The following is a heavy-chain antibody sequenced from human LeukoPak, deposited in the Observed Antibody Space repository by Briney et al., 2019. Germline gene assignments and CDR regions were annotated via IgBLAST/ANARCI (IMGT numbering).Heavy chain of an antibody. CDR2: LYYSGST. V-gene: IGHV4-39*01. Sequence: PSETLSLTCTVSGASITSRGSCWGWLRQPPGKGLEWIGSLYYSGSTYYNPSLKSRVTISVDTSKNQFSLKLNPVSAADTAVYYCARRKIEVAGIIDYWGQGTLVTVSS. CDR1: GASITSRGSC. CDR3: ARRKIEVAGIIDY. D-gene: IGHD6-19*01. J-gene: IGHJ4*02.